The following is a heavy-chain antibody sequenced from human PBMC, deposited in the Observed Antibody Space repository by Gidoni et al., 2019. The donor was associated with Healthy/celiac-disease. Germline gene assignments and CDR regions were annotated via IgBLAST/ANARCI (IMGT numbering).Heavy chain of an antibody. D-gene: IGHD3-3*01. CDR3: ARPYYDFWSGYQVDNWFDP. J-gene: IGHJ5*02. CDR1: GGSISSSSYY. CDR2: IYYSGST. Sequence: QLQLQESGPGLVKPSETLSLTCTVSGGSISSSSYYWGWIRQPPGKGLEWIGSIYYSGSTYYNPSLKSRVTISVDTSKNQFSLKLSSVTAADTAVYYCARPYYDFWSGYQVDNWFDPWGQGTLVTVSS. V-gene: IGHV4-39*01.